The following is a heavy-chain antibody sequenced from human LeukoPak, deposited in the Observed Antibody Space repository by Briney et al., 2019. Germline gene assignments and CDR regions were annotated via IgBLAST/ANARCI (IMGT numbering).Heavy chain of an antibody. CDR2: INHSGST. V-gene: IGHV4-34*01. D-gene: IGHD4-11*01. CDR3: ARTDTNYGYYFDH. Sequence: SETLSLTCAVYGGSFSDYYWSWIRQSPRRGLECMGEINHSGSTNYNPSLKSLVTISVDTSKNQFSLKMRPVSAADTAVYYCARTDTNYGYYFDHWGQGTLVTVSS. J-gene: IGHJ4*02. CDR1: GGSFSDYY.